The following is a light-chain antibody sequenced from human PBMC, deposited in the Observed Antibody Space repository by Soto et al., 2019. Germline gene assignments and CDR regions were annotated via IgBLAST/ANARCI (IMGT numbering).Light chain of an antibody. J-gene: IGLJ1*01. CDR3: SSYTISTSYV. V-gene: IGLV2-14*01. CDR1: SSDVGAYDY. Sequence: ALTRPASAYGVAGGAVTISCNGTSSDVGAYDYVSWYQQHPGKAPKLLIYDVSNRPSGVSDRFSGSKSGNTASLTISVLQAEDESDYYCSSYTISTSYVVGPGTKVTVL. CDR2: DVS.